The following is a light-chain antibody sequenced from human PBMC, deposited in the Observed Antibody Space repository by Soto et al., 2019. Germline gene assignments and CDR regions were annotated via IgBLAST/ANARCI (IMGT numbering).Light chain of an antibody. V-gene: IGKV1-9*01. CDR3: QRLNSYPPT. Sequence: IPLTQSPSSLSASVGDRVTITCRASQGISSYLAWYQQKPGKAPKFLIYAASTLQRGVPSRFSGSGSGTDFTLPISSRQPKDFAPNFFQRLNSYPPTFGQGTEREIK. CDR2: AAS. J-gene: IGKJ2*01. CDR1: QGISSY.